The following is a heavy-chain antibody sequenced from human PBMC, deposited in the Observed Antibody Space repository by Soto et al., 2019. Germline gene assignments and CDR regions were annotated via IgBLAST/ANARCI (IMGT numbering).Heavy chain of an antibody. J-gene: IGHJ4*02. CDR3: ARKPANFDY. CDR1: GGSFSGYY. CDR2: INHSGST. D-gene: IGHD6-25*01. V-gene: IGHV4-34*01. Sequence: SETLSLTCAVYGGSFSGYYWSWIRQPPGKGLEWIGEINHSGSTNYNPSLKSRVTISVDTSKNQFSLKLSSVTAADTAVYYCARKPANFDYWGQGTLVTSPQ.